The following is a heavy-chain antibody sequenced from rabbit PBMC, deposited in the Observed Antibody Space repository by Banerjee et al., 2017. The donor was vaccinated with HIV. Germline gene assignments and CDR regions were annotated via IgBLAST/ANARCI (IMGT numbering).Heavy chain of an antibody. CDR2: IGAGSGGTT. CDR1: GFSFSSSYY. V-gene: IGHV1S40*01. J-gene: IGHJ3*01. CDR3: ARGSNIIYLNF. Sequence: QSLEESGGDLVKPGASLTLTCTASGFSFSSSYYMCWVRQAPGKGLEWIACIGAGSGGTTYYASWAKGRFTISKTSSTTVTLQMTSLTAADTATYFCARGSNIIYLNFWGQGTLVTVS. D-gene: IGHD1-1*01.